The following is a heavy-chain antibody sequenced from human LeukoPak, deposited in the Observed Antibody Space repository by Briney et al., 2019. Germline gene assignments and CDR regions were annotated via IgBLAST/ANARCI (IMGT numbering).Heavy chain of an antibody. CDR2: IIPILGIA. J-gene: IGHJ4*02. D-gene: IGHD3-22*01. Sequence: GASVKVSCKASGGAFSSYAISWVRQAPGQGLEWMGRIIPILGIANYAQKFQGRVTITADKSTSTAYMELSSLRSEDTAVYYCARDDYYYDSSGYSTDFDYWGQGTLVTVSS. CDR3: ARDDYYYDSSGYSTDFDY. V-gene: IGHV1-69*04. CDR1: GGAFSSYA.